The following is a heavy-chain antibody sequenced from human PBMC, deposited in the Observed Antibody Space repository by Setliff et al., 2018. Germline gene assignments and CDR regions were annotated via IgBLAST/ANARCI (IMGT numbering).Heavy chain of an antibody. Sequence: SETLSLTCAVYGGSFSGYYWSWIRQPPGKRLEWIGEIIHSGSTNYNPSLKSRVTISRDDSKNTAYLQMNSLKTEDTAVYYCTFARDGYDVFDIWGQGTMVTVSS. D-gene: IGHD5-18*01. CDR2: IIHSGST. V-gene: IGHV4-34*12. CDR1: GGSFSGYY. CDR3: TFARDGYDVFDI. J-gene: IGHJ3*02.